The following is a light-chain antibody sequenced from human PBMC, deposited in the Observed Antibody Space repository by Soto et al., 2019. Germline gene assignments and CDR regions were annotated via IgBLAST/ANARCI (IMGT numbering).Light chain of an antibody. V-gene: IGKV3-20*01. CDR1: QSVSSNF. Sequence: EIVLTQSPGTLSLSPGETVTLSCRASQSVSSNFLAWYQHKPGQAPILLIYGASSRATGIPDRFSGSGSGTDFTLTISGLEPEDFAVYFCEQYDTSPTGTFGQGTKLEIK. CDR2: GAS. J-gene: IGKJ2*01. CDR3: EQYDTSPTGT.